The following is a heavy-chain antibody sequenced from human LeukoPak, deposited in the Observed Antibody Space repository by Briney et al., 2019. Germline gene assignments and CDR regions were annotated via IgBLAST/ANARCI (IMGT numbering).Heavy chain of an antibody. J-gene: IGHJ4*02. CDR1: GGSFSGYY. CDR3: ARDGYRIDY. CDR2: INHSGST. V-gene: IGHV4-34*01. Sequence: SETLSLTCAVYGGSFSGYYWSWIRQPPGKGLEWIGEINHSGSTNYNPSLKSRVTISVDTSKNQFSLKLSSVTAADTAVYYCARDGYRIDYWGQGTLVTVSS. D-gene: IGHD5-18*01.